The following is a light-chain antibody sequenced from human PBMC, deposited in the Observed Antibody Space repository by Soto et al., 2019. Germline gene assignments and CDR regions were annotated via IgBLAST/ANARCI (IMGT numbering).Light chain of an antibody. V-gene: IGKV1-5*03. Sequence: DIQMTQSRSTLSASVGDRVTITCRASQSISSWLAWYQQKPGKVPNLLIYKASSLESGVPSRFSGSGSGTEFTLTISSLQPDDFATYYCQQYNSYPYTFGQGTKLEIK. CDR1: QSISSW. CDR2: KAS. CDR3: QQYNSYPYT. J-gene: IGKJ2*01.